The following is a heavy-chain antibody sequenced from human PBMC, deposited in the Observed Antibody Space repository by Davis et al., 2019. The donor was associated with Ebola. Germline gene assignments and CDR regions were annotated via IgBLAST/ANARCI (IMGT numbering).Heavy chain of an antibody. CDR1: GYSFIDYY. CDR3: ARDWGVVDEYFHH. J-gene: IGHJ1*01. CDR2: INPKSGGT. Sequence: AASVKVSCKATGYSFIDYYIHWVRQAPGQGREWMGWINPKSGGTKYARKSEGRVTMTRDSSIHTVYLELSSLRSDDTAVYFCARDWGVVDEYFHHWGQGTLVTVSS. V-gene: IGHV1-2*02. D-gene: IGHD2-15*01.